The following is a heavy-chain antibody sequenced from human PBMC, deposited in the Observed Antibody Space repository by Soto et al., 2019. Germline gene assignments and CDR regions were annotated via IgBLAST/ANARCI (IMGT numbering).Heavy chain of an antibody. Sequence: QVQLQESGPGLVKPSETLSLTCTVSGASITTYYWSWIRQPPGKGLEWMAYIYYSGSTNYSPSLKGRVTVSVDRSKNQCSLKLSSGTAADTAVYYCARLWGGDWFDPWGQGTLVTVSS. CDR3: ARLWGGDWFDP. J-gene: IGHJ5*02. V-gene: IGHV4-59*08. CDR1: GASITTYY. CDR2: IYYSGST. D-gene: IGHD3-16*01.